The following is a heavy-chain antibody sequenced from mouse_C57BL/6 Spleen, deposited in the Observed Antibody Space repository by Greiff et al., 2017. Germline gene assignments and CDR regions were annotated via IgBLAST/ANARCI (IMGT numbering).Heavy chain of an antibody. CDR2: IRLKSDNYAT. CDR1: GFTFSNYW. CDR3: TGIYYGNYYAIYY. D-gene: IGHD2-1*01. V-gene: IGHV6-3*01. Sequence: VQLKQSGGGLVQPGGSMKLSCVASGFTFSNYWMNWVRQSPETGLEWVAQIRLKSDNYATHYAESVKGRFTISRDDSKSSVYLQMNNLRAEDTGIYYCTGIYYGNYYAIYYWGQGTSGTVSS. J-gene: IGHJ4*01.